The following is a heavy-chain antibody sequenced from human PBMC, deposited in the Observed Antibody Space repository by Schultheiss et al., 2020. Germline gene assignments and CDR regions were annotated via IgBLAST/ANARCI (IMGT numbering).Heavy chain of an antibody. D-gene: IGHD2-21*01. CDR3: AKEAAVIGEPKFDY. CDR1: GFTFSSYW. CDR2: ISSSSSTI. Sequence: GGSLRLSCAASGFTFSSYWMHWVRQAPGKGLEWVSYISSSSSTIYYADSVKGRFTMSRDNAKNSLYLQMNSLRAEDTAVYYCAKEAAVIGEPKFDYWGQGPLGTVSS. V-gene: IGHV3-48*01. J-gene: IGHJ4*02.